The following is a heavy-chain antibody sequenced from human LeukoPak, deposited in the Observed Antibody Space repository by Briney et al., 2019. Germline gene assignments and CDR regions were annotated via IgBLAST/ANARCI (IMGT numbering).Heavy chain of an antibody. Sequence: GGSLRLSCAASGFTFSSYAMSWVRQAPGKGLEWVSAISGSGGSTYYADSVKGRFTISRNNSKNTLYLQMNSLRAEDTAVYYCAKDGHGSGTIPFDYWGQGTLVTVSS. CDR3: AKDGHGSGTIPFDY. CDR2: ISGSGGST. V-gene: IGHV3-23*01. CDR1: GFTFSSYA. D-gene: IGHD3-10*01. J-gene: IGHJ4*02.